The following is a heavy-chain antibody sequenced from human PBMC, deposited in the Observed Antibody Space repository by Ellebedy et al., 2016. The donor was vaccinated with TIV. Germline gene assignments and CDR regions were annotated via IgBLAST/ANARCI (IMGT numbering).Heavy chain of an antibody. CDR1: GFTFSSYA. V-gene: IGHV3-23*01. Sequence: GGSLRLSXAASGFTFSSYAMSWVRQAPGKGLEWVSAISGSGGSTYYADSVKGRFTISRDNSKNTLYLQMNSLRAEDTAVYYCAKDPRRWLAVRGFDYWGQGTLVTVSS. CDR3: AKDPRRWLAVRGFDY. D-gene: IGHD6-19*01. J-gene: IGHJ4*02. CDR2: ISGSGGST.